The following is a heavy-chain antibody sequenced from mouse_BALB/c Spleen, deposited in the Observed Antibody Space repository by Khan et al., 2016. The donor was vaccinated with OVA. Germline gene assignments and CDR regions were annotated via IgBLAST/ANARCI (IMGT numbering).Heavy chain of an antibody. Sequence: LVESGPELKKPGETVKISCKASGYTFTNYGINWVKQAPGKGLKWMGWINTNTGEPTYAEEFKGRFAFSLETSASTAYLQLNNLKNEDTATYFCARENYDGSKSWFAYWGQGTLVTVAA. CDR1: GYTFTNYG. J-gene: IGHJ3*01. V-gene: IGHV9-3*02. CDR2: INTNTGEP. CDR3: ARENYDGSKSWFAY. D-gene: IGHD1-1*01.